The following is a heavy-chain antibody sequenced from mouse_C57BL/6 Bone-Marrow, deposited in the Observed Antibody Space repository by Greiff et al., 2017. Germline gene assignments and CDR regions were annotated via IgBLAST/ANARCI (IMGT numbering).Heavy chain of an antibody. CDR3: ARRRSYYYGSSYFDY. V-gene: IGHV1-53*01. J-gene: IGHJ2*01. D-gene: IGHD1-1*01. Sequence: VQLQQPGTELVKPGASVKLSCKASGYTFTSYWMHWVKQRPGQGLEWIGNINPSNGGTNYNEKFKSKATLTVDKSSRTAYMQLSSLTSEDSAVYYCARRRSYYYGSSYFDYWGQGTTLTVSS. CDR1: GYTFTSYW. CDR2: INPSNGGT.